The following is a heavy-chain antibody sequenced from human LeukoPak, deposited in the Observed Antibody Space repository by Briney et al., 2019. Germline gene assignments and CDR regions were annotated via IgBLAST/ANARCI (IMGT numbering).Heavy chain of an antibody. Sequence: PGGSLRLSCAASGFTFNTYSMNWARQAPGKGLEWVSSISSHSRDIYCADSVKGRFTISRDNAKNSLHLQMNSLRAEDTAVYYCARDDRDISSFRFDYWGHGILVTVSS. CDR1: GFTFNTYS. CDR2: ISSHSRDI. V-gene: IGHV3-21*01. J-gene: IGHJ4*01. D-gene: IGHD6-6*01. CDR3: ARDDRDISSFRFDY.